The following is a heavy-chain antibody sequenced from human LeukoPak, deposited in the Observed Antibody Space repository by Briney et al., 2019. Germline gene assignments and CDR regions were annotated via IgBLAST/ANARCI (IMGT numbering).Heavy chain of an antibody. V-gene: IGHV3-21*01. D-gene: IGHD3-16*02. CDR1: GFTFSSYT. J-gene: IGHJ4*02. CDR2: ISSGSTYI. CDR3: ARVSIFGVVIANDY. Sequence: GGSLRLSCAASGFTFSSYTMNWVRQAPGKGLEWVSSISSGSTYIYYADSVKGRFTISRDDSKNSLYLHMNSLRAEDTAVYYCARVSIFGVVIANDYWGQGTVVTVSS.